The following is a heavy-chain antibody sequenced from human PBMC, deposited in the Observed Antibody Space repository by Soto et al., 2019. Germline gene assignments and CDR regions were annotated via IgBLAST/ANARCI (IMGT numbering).Heavy chain of an antibody. CDR3: AREFDTSGWSSGMQHDLFDP. CDR1: GDSIRSGGYY. Sequence: SETLSLTCSVPGDSIRSGGYYWSWIRQSPEKGLEWIGNIYYSGSTYYNPSLTSRLSMSVDTSKNQFAPQLGSVTAADTAVYYCAREFDTSGWSSGMQHDLFDPSAQGTLVTVSA. CDR2: IYYSGST. V-gene: IGHV4-31*03. D-gene: IGHD3-22*01. J-gene: IGHJ5*02.